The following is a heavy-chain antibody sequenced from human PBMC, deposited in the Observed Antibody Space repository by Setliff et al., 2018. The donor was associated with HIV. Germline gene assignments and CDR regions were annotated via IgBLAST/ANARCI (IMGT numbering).Heavy chain of an antibody. CDR1: GDIINRYA. J-gene: IGHJ3*01. V-gene: IGHV1-69*13. D-gene: IGHD3-3*01. CDR3: ARVPEIQLSGLVTSWGAFDV. Sequence: SVKVSCKASGDIINRYAISWVRQAPGQGLEWMGEIIPLFGVANYAQMFQGRVTFTADESTRTAYMELSSLRSEDTAVYYCARVPEIQLSGLVTSWGAFDVWGQGTRVTVSS. CDR2: IIPLFGVA.